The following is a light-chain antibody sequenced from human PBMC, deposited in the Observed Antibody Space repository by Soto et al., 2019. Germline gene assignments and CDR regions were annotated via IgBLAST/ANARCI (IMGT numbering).Light chain of an antibody. CDR3: QQYGTSEII. V-gene: IGKV3-20*01. CDR1: QSVSSSY. Sequence: EIVLTQSPCTLSLSAGERATLSCRASQSVSSSYLAWYQQKPGQAPRLLIYGTSTRATGIPDRFSGSGSGTDFTLTISRLEPEDFAVFFCQQYGTSEIIFGQGTRLEIK. J-gene: IGKJ5*01. CDR2: GTS.